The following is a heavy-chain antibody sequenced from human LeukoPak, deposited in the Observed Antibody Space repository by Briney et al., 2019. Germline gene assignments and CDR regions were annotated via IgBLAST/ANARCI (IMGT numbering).Heavy chain of an antibody. D-gene: IGHD5-18*01. CDR2: ISGSGGST. J-gene: IGHJ4*02. CDR3: ANSLRGYSYVPGPLDY. V-gene: IGHV3-23*01. CDR1: GFTFSSYA. Sequence: GGSLRLSCAASGFTFSSYAMSWVRQAPGKGLEWVSAISGSGGSTYYADSVKGRFTISRDNSKNTLYLQMNSLRAEDTAVYYCANSLRGYSYVPGPLDYWGQGTLVTVSS.